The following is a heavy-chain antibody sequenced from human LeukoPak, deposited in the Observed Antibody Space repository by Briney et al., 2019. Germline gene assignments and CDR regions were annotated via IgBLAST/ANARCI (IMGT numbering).Heavy chain of an antibody. V-gene: IGHV3-23*01. D-gene: IGHD3-10*01. CDR2: ISGSGGST. J-gene: IGHJ3*02. CDR3: AKDHYKLSVAANDAFDI. CDR1: GFSFSSYA. Sequence: PGGSLRLSCAASGFSFSSYAMSWVRQAPGKGLEWVSAISGSGGSTYYADSVKGRFTISRDNSKNTLYLQMNSLRAEDTAVYYCAKDHYKLSVAANDAFDIWGQGTMVTVSS.